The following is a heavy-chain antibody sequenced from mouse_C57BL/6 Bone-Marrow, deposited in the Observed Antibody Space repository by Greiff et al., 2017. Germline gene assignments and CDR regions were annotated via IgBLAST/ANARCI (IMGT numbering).Heavy chain of an antibody. CDR3: AKHDSSCYGWCAY. CDR2: IWGGGST. CDR1: GFSLPSYG. V-gene: IGHV2-9*01. D-gene: IGHD3-2*02. J-gene: IGHJ3*01. Sequence: VQLKESGPGLVAPSQSLSITCTVSGFSLPSYGVDWVRQPPGTGLEWLGVIWGGGSTNYTSALMSRLSISKDNSESQVFLKMNSLQTDDTAMYYGAKHDSSCYGWCAYWGQGTLVTVSA.